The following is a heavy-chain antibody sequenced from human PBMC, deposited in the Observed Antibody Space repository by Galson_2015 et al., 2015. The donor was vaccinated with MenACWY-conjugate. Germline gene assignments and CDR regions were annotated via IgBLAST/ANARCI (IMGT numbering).Heavy chain of an antibody. CDR3: ARKSGSGSYYEASFDY. J-gene: IGHJ4*02. D-gene: IGHD3-10*01. Sequence: HNPSLKSRLTMSVDTSRNQFSMDLRSVTAADTAVYYCARKSGSGSYYEASFDYWGQGTLVTVSS. V-gene: IGHV4-31*02.